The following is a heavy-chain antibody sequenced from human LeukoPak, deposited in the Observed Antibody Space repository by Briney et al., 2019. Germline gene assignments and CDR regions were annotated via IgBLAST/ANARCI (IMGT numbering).Heavy chain of an antibody. Sequence: SQTLSLTCAISGDSVSSNSAAWNWIRQSPSRGLEWLGRTYYRSKWNFDYAVSVKSRITINPDTSKNQFSLQMNFVTPEGTAVYYCASDTGATLDAFDIWGQGTMVTVSS. J-gene: IGHJ3*02. CDR2: TYYRSKWNF. D-gene: IGHD1-26*01. CDR1: GDSVSSNSAA. V-gene: IGHV6-1*01. CDR3: ASDTGATLDAFDI.